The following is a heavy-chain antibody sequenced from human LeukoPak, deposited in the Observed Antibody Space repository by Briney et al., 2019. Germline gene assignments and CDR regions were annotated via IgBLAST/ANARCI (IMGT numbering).Heavy chain of an antibody. V-gene: IGHV3-30-3*01. CDR3: AREDGDYGGNYDY. D-gene: IGHD4-23*01. CDR1: GFTFSSYA. Sequence: GGSLRLYCAASGFTFSSYAMHWVRQAPGKGLEWEAVISYDGSNKYYADSVKGRFTISRDNSKNTLYLQMNSLRAEDTAVYYCAREDGDYGGNYDYWGQGTLVTVSS. CDR2: ISYDGSNK. J-gene: IGHJ4*02.